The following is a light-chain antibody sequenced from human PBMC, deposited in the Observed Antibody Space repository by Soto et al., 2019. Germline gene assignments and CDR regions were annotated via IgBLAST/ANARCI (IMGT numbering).Light chain of an antibody. V-gene: IGLV2-23*01. Sequence: QSALTQPASVSESPGQSIIISCTGASSDVGTYSLVSRYQQHPGKAPKLMIYEGSRRPSGVSNRFSGSTSDNTASLTISGLQAEDEADYYCCSYAGSPNFVLFGGGTKVTVL. CDR1: SSDVGTYSL. CDR2: EGS. CDR3: CSYAGSPNFVL. J-gene: IGLJ2*01.